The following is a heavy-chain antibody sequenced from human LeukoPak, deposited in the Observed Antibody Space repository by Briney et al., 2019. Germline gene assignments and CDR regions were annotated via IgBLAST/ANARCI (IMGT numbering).Heavy chain of an antibody. Sequence: SETLSLTCSVSGGSISGSYWSWLRQPPGKPLEWIGYIHSSGGTNYNPSLQSRVTMSVDTSKTQFSLKRTSVTAADTAVYYCAKFTFTTLPLDVWGKGTTVTVSS. V-gene: IGHV4-4*09. J-gene: IGHJ6*04. CDR2: IHSSGGT. CDR3: AKFTFTTLPLDV. CDR1: GGSISGSY. D-gene: IGHD2/OR15-2a*01.